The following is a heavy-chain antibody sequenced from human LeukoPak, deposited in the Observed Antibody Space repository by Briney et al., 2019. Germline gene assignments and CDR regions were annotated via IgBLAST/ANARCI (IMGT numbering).Heavy chain of an antibody. CDR2: ISSSSSYI. D-gene: IGHD2-2*01. V-gene: IGHV3-21*01. Sequence: GRSLRLSCAASGFTFSSYSMNWVRQAPGKGLEWVSSISSSSSYIYYADSVKGRFTISRDNAKNSLYLQMNSLRAEDTAVYYCARDRDQLLPGYATFDYRGQGTLVTVSS. CDR3: ARDRDQLLPGYATFDY. CDR1: GFTFSSYS. J-gene: IGHJ4*02.